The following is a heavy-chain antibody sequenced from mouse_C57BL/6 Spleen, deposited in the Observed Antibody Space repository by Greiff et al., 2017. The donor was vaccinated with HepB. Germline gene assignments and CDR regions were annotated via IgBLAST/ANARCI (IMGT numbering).Heavy chain of an antibody. J-gene: IGHJ4*01. V-gene: IGHV1-59*01. CDR3: ARARNWDVDYYAMDY. CDR1: GYTLTSYW. CDR2: IDPSDSYT. D-gene: IGHD4-1*01. Sequence: QVQLQQPGAELVRPGTSVKLSCKASGYTLTSYWMHWVKQRPGQGLEWIGVIDPSDSYTNYNQKFKGKATLTVDTSSSTAYMQLSSLTSEDSAVYYCARARNWDVDYYAMDYWGQGTSVTVSS.